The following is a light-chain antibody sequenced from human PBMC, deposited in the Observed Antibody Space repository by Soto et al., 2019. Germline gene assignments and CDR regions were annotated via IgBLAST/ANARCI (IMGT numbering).Light chain of an antibody. V-gene: IGKV3-20*01. CDR3: QQYGTSPRT. CDR2: GAS. J-gene: IGKJ5*01. Sequence: EIVLTQSPGTLSLSPGERATLSCRASQSVSSTYLAWYQPKPGQAPRLLIYGASSSATGIPDRFSGSGSGTDFTLTISRLEPEDFAVYFCQQYGTSPRTFGQGTRLAI. CDR1: QSVSSTY.